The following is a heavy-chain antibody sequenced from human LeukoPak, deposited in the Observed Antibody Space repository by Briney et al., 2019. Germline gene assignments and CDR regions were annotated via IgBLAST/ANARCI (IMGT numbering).Heavy chain of an antibody. J-gene: IGHJ5*02. V-gene: IGHV1-2*06. CDR1: GYTFTGYY. CDR2: INPNSGGT. D-gene: IGHD3-3*01. CDR3: ARATVLRFLEWLPPGWFDP. Sequence: ASVKVSCKASGYTFTGYYMHWVRQAPGQGLEWMGRINPNSGGTNYAQKFQGRVTMTRDTSISTAYMELSRLRSDDTAVYYCARATVLRFLEWLPPGWFDPWGQGTLVTVFS.